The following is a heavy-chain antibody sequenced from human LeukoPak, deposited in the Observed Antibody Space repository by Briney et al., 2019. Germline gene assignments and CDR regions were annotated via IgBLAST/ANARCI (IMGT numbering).Heavy chain of an antibody. Sequence: PSETLSLTCTVSGGSVSSGSYYWGWIRQPPGKGLEWIGYIYYSGSTNYNPSLKSRVTISVDTSKNQFSLKLSSVTAADTAVYYCARERDDYGADCWGQGTLVTVSS. V-gene: IGHV4-61*01. CDR3: ARERDDYGADC. D-gene: IGHD4-17*01. J-gene: IGHJ4*02. CDR1: GGSVSSGSYY. CDR2: IYYSGST.